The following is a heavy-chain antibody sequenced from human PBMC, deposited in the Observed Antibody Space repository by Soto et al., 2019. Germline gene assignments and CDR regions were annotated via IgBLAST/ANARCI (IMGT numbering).Heavy chain of an antibody. J-gene: IGHJ4*02. CDR3: ARVPQG. CDR2: ISYDGSYE. CDR1: GFTFNTYG. Sequence: QVQLVESGGGVVQPGRSLRLSCAASGFTFNTYGMHWVRQAPGKGLEWVALISYDGSYEYYADSVKGRFTISRDNSKNTLYLQMSRLRAEDTAVYYCARVPQGWGQGTLVTVSS. V-gene: IGHV3-30*03.